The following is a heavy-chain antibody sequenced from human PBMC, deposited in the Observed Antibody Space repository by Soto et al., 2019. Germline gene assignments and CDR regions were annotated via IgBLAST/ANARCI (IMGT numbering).Heavy chain of an antibody. CDR2: ISGSGGST. Sequence: PGGSLRLSCAASGFTFSSYAMSWVRQAPGKGLEWVSAISGSGGSTYYADSVKGRFTISRDNSKNTLYLQMNSLRAEDTAVYYCAKEITIFGVVIRPIYYFDYWGQGTLVTVSS. V-gene: IGHV3-23*01. J-gene: IGHJ4*02. CDR1: GFTFSSYA. CDR3: AKEITIFGVVIRPIYYFDY. D-gene: IGHD3-3*01.